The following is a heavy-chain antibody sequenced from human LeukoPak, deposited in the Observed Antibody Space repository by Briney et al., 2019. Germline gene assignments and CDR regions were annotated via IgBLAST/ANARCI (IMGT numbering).Heavy chain of an antibody. CDR1: GYTFTSYD. V-gene: IGHV1-8*01. CDR2: MNPNSGNT. CDR3: ARGGAAADFNWFDP. J-gene: IGHJ5*02. Sequence: GASVKVSCKASGYTFTSYDINWVRQATGQGLEWMGWMNPNSGNTGYAQKFQGRVTMTRNTSISTAYMELSSLRSEDTAVYYCARGGAAADFNWFDPWGQGTLVTVSP. D-gene: IGHD6-25*01.